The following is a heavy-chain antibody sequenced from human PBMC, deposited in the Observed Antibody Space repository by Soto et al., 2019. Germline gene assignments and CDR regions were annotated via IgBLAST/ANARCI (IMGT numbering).Heavy chain of an antibody. V-gene: IGHV1-46*01. CDR3: ARDTEGGPGY. D-gene: IGHD1-26*01. Sequence: QVQLVQSGAEVKKPGASVKVSCKASGYTFTSYYMHWVRQAPGQGLEWMEIINPSGGSTSYAQKFQGRVTMTRDTSTSTVYMELSSLRPEDTAVYYCARDTEGGPGYWGQGTLVTVSS. CDR2: INPSGGST. J-gene: IGHJ4*02. CDR1: GYTFTSYY.